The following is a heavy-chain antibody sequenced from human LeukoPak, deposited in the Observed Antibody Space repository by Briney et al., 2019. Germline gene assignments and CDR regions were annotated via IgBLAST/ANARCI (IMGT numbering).Heavy chain of an antibody. CDR3: AKDWGSGYRGKYYFDY. CDR2: ISGSGGST. Sequence: GGSLRLSCAASGFTFDDYGMSWVRQAPGKGLEWVSAISGSGGSTYYADSVKGRFTISRDNSKNTLYLQMNSLRAEDTAVYYCAKDWGSGYRGKYYFDYWGQGTLVTVSS. J-gene: IGHJ4*02. V-gene: IGHV3-23*01. D-gene: IGHD3-22*01. CDR1: GFTFDDYG.